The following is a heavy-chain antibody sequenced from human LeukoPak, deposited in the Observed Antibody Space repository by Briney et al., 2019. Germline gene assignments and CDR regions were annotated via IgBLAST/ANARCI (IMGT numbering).Heavy chain of an antibody. CDR1: GFTVSSNY. D-gene: IGHD1-26*01. CDR3: ARDQGRGSYAY. Sequence: PGGSLRLSCAASGFTVSSNYMSWVRQAPGKVLEWVSTIYSGGSTYYADSVKGRFSISRDNSKKTAYLQMNSLRAEDTAVYYCARDQGRGSYAYWGQGTLVTVSS. J-gene: IGHJ4*02. CDR2: IYSGGST. V-gene: IGHV3-66*01.